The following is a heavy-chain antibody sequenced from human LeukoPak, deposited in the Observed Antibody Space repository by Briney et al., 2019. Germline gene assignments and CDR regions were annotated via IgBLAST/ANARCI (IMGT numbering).Heavy chain of an antibody. J-gene: IGHJ4*02. CDR1: GFTFSSFA. Sequence: GGSLRLSCAASGFTFSSFAMSWIRQAPGKGREWVSSIDKIGVGTYYADSVRGRFTISRDNSKNTLFLQMNTLRAEDSAVYYCAKDYVMGSIDYWGQGTLVTVSS. D-gene: IGHD2-21*01. CDR3: AKDYVMGSIDY. CDR2: IDKIGVGT. V-gene: IGHV3-23*01.